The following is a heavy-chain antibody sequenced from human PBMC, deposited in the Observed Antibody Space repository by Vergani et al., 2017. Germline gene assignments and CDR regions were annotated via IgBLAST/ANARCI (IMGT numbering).Heavy chain of an antibody. D-gene: IGHD5-12*01. Sequence: QVQLVQSGAEVKKPGASVKVSCKASGYTFTGYYMHWVRQAPGQGLEWMGWINPNSGGTNYAQKPQGRVTMTTDTSTSTAYMELRSLRSDDTAVYYCARGMEDRGYSGYDPLYYGMDVWGQGTTVTVSS. CDR2: INPNSGGT. J-gene: IGHJ6*02. V-gene: IGHV1-2*02. CDR1: GYTFTGYY. CDR3: ARGMEDRGYSGYDPLYYGMDV.